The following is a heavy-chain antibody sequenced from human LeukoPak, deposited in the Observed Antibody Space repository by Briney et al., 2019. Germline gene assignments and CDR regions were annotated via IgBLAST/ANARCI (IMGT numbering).Heavy chain of an antibody. CDR2: IYYSGST. CDR1: GGSISSGGYY. D-gene: IGHD5-12*01. CDR3: ARDGWLRGRAFDI. Sequence: SETLSLTCTVSGGSISSGGYYWSWIRQHPGKGLEWIGYIYYSGSTYYNPSLKSRVTISVDTSKNQFSLKPSSVTAADTAVYYCARDGWLRGRAFDIWGQGTMVTVSS. J-gene: IGHJ3*02. V-gene: IGHV4-31*03.